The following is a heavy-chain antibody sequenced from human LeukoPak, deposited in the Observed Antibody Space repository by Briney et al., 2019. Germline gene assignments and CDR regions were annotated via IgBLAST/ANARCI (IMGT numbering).Heavy chain of an antibody. CDR1: GGTFSSYA. J-gene: IGHJ6*02. D-gene: IGHD6-13*01. V-gene: IGHV1-2*06. CDR3: ARRGSSSWHPTYYYYGMDV. CDR2: INPNSGVT. Sequence: GASVKVSCKASGGTFSSYAISWVRQAPGQGLEWVGRINPNSGVTNYAQKFQGRVTMTRHTSITTAHMELSSLRSEDTAVYYCARRGSSSWHPTYYYYGMDVWGQGTTVTVSS.